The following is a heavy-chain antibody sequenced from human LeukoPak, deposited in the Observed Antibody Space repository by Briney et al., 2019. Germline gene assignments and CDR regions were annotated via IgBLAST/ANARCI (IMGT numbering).Heavy chain of an antibody. V-gene: IGHV3-21*01. CDR2: ISSSSSYI. Sequence: PGGSLRLSCAASGFTFSSYSMNWVRQAPGKGLEWVSSISSSSSYIYYADSVKGRFTISRDNAKNSLYLQMNSLRAEDTAVYYCAREYCSSTSCPQPSYFDYWGQGTLVTVSS. CDR3: AREYCSSTSCPQPSYFDY. J-gene: IGHJ4*02. D-gene: IGHD2-2*01. CDR1: GFTFSSYS.